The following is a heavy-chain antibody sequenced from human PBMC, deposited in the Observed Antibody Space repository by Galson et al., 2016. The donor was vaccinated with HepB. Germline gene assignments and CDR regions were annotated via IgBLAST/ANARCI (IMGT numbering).Heavy chain of an antibody. CDR2: MNPNSGTT. CDR3: ETVGPTYHGFLSAYSIQGQGKPYYNYDMDV. J-gene: IGHJ6*02. V-gene: IGHV1-8*02. D-gene: IGHD3/OR15-3a*01. CDR1: GYTFTSYD. Sequence: SVKVSCKASGYTFTSYDINWVRQATGQGLEWMGWMNPNSGTTGYAQTFQGRITMTRNPSISTAYMELRSLRSADTAMYYCETVGPTYHGFLSAYSIQGQGKPYYNYDMDVWGQGTPVTVSS.